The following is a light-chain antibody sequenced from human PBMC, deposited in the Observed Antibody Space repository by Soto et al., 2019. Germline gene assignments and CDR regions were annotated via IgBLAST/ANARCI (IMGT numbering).Light chain of an antibody. CDR2: SNN. Sequence: QLVLTQPPSASGTPGQRVTISCSGSSSNIGRNTVNWYQQLPGTAPKLLIYSNNQRPSGVPDRFSGSKSGTSASLAISGLQSEDEADYYCAAWDDSLNGVFGVGTKLTVL. J-gene: IGLJ3*02. CDR1: SSNIGRNT. V-gene: IGLV1-44*01. CDR3: AAWDDSLNGV.